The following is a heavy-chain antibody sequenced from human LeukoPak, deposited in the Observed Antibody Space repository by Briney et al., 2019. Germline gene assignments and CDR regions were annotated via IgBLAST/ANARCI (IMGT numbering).Heavy chain of an antibody. CDR2: IRGSGGST. J-gene: IGHJ3*02. D-gene: IGHD6-19*01. CDR3: ATGIAVAGDAFDI. CDR1: GFTFSSYA. V-gene: IGHV3-23*01. Sequence: GGSLRLSCAASGFTFSSYAMSWVRQAPGKGLEWVSAIRGSGGSTYYADSVKGRFTISSDNSKNTLYLQMSSLRAEDTAVYYCATGIAVAGDAFDIWGQGTMVTVSS.